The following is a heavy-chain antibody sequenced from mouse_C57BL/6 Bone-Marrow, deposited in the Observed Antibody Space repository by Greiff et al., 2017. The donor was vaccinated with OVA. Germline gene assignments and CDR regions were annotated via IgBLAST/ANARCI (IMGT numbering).Heavy chain of an antibody. CDR2: INYDGSST. Sequence: EVKLVESEGGLVQPGSSMKLSCTASGFTFSDYYMAWVRQVPEKGLEWLANINYDGSSTYYLDSLKSRFIISRDNAKNILYLQMSSLKSEDTATYYCASYYYCSGGYFDYWGQGTTLTVSS. CDR1: GFTFSDYY. CDR3: ASYYYCSGGYFDY. J-gene: IGHJ2*01. V-gene: IGHV5-16*01. D-gene: IGHD1-1*01.